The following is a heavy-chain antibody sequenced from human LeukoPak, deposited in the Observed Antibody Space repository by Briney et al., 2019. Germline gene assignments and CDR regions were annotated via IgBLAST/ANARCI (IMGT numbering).Heavy chain of an antibody. D-gene: IGHD3-22*01. Sequence: ASVKVSCKASGYTFTGYYMHWVRQAPGQGLEWMGWINPNSGGTNYAQKFQGRVTMTRDTSISTAYMELSRLRSDDTAVYYCARDLYYYDSSGYWYYFDYWGQGTLVTVSS. CDR1: GYTFTGYY. CDR3: ARDLYYYDSSGYWYYFDY. J-gene: IGHJ4*02. V-gene: IGHV1-2*02. CDR2: INPNSGGT.